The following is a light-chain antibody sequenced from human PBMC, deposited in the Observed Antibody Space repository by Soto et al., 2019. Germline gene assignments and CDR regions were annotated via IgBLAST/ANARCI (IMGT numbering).Light chain of an antibody. V-gene: IGKV3-20*01. CDR3: GQFVSSPPRT. CDR2: GVS. Sequence: EIVLTQSPGTLSLSPGERATLSCRASQSVGSTFLAWYQQKPGQAPRLLIYGVSTRATGIPDRFSGSWSGTDFTLSLCRLEPEDFAVYYCGQFVSSPPRTFGQGTKVEIK. CDR1: QSVGSTF. J-gene: IGKJ1*01.